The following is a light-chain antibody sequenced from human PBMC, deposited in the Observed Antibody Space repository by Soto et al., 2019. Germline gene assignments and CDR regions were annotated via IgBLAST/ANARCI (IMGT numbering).Light chain of an antibody. CDR1: SSDVGSYNL. Sequence: QSALTQPASVSGSPGQSITISCTGTSSDVGSYNLVSWYQQHPGKAPKLMIYEVSKRPSGVSNRFSGSKSDNTASLTISGLQAEDEADYYCCSYAGSSRGVFGTGTKLTVL. J-gene: IGLJ1*01. CDR3: CSYAGSSRGV. CDR2: EVS. V-gene: IGLV2-23*02.